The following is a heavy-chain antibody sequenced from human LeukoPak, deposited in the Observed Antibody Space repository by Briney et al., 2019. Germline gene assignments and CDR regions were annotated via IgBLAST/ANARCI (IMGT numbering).Heavy chain of an antibody. Sequence: GASVKVSCKASGYTFTSYGISWVRQAPGQGLEWMGRIIPILGIANYAQKFQGRVTITADKSTSTAYMELSSLRSEDTAVYYCAMPQAPTTVVTRVSFDYWGQGTLVTVSS. V-gene: IGHV1-69*04. CDR3: AMPQAPTTVVTRVSFDY. D-gene: IGHD4-23*01. CDR2: IIPILGIA. J-gene: IGHJ4*02. CDR1: GYTFTSYG.